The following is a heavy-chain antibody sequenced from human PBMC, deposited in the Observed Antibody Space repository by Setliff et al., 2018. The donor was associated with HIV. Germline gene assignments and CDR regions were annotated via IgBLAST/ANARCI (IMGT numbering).Heavy chain of an antibody. J-gene: IGHJ2*01. CDR2: ISAYNGNT. CDR1: GYTFTNYG. V-gene: IGHV1-18*01. D-gene: IGHD6-19*01. Sequence: ASVKVSCKASGYTFTNYGISWVRQAPGQGLEWMGWISAYNGNTHYAQKLQGRVTMTQDMSTDTASMELRSLRSEDTAVYYCATDGAPGLSELAATGYFDLWGRGTLVTVSS. CDR3: ATDGAPGLSELAATGYFDL.